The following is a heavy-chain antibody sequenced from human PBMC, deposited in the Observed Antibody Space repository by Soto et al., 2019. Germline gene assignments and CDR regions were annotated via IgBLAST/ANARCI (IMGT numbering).Heavy chain of an antibody. CDR1: GGSVSSGSYY. D-gene: IGHD6-6*01. V-gene: IGHV4-61*01. J-gene: IGHJ4*01. Sequence: SETLSLTCTVSGGSVSSGSYYWSWIRQPQGKGLEWIGYIYYSGSTNSNPSLKSRVTISVDTSKNQFSLKLSSVTAADTAVYYCARDGEGSSYLGYWGHGTRVTVSS. CDR3: ARDGEGSSYLGY. CDR2: IYYSGST.